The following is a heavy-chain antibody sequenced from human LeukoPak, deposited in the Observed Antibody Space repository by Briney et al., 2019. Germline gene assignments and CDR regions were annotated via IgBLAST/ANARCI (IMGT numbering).Heavy chain of an antibody. Sequence: PGGSLRLSCAASGFTFTNAWMSWVRQAPGKGLEWVGRVKGKSNGGTIDYAAPVKGRFTIPRDEAKTMVSLQMNSLDSGVSAVYYCTTDRAISGLPIFGYWGQGTPVTVSS. D-gene: IGHD3-3*01. J-gene: IGHJ4*02. CDR3: TTDRAISGLPIFGY. CDR1: GFTFTNAW. V-gene: IGHV3-15*01. CDR2: VKGKSNGGTI.